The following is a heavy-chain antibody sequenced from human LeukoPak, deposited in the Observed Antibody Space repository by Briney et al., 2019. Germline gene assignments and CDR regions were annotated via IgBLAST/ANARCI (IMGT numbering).Heavy chain of an antibody. J-gene: IGHJ4*02. D-gene: IGHD2-21*01. V-gene: IGHV3-30*02. CDR2: IRYDGSNK. Sequence: GGSLRLSCAASGFTFSSYGMHWVRQAPGKGLEWVAFIRYDGSNKYYADSVKGRFTISRDNSKNTLYLQMNSLRAEDTAVYYCAKDPSYLCGDYVDYWGQGTLVTVSS. CDR3: AKDPSYLCGDYVDY. CDR1: GFTFSSYG.